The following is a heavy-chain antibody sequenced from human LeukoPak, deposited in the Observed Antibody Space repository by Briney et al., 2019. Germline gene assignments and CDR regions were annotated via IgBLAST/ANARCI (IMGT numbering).Heavy chain of an antibody. V-gene: IGHV3-9*01. D-gene: IGHD2-15*01. CDR1: GFTFDDYA. CDR3: AKRACSGGSCYYFGY. J-gene: IGHJ4*02. CDR2: ISWNSGSI. Sequence: GGSLRLSCAASGFTFDDYAMHWVRQAPGKGLEWVSGISWNSGSIGYAESVKGRFTISRDNAKNSLFLQMNSLRPEDTALYYCAKRACSGGSCYYFGYWGQGTLVTVSS.